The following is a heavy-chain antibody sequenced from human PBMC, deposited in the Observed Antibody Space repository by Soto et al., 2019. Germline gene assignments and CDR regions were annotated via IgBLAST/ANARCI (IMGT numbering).Heavy chain of an antibody. CDR3: ARGLYGSY. V-gene: IGHV1-18*01. D-gene: IGHD2-8*01. CDR1: GYGFTTYG. Sequence: QVHRVQSGAEVKKPGASVKVSCKGSGYGFTTYGITWVRQAPGQGLEWMAWISAHNGNTNYAQKLQCRATVTRDTSTSTAYMELRSLSSYDPAVYYCARGLYGSYCGKAALVTVSS. CDR2: ISAHNGNT. J-gene: IGHJ4*02.